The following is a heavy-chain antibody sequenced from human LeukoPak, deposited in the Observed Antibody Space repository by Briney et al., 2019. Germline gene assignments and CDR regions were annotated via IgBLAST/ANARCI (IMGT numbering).Heavy chain of an antibody. CDR1: DCTFNSYG. J-gene: IGHJ6*02. CDR2: ISAYNGDT. Sequence: GASVKVSCKASDCTFNSYGISWVRQAPGQGLEWMEWISAYNGDTKSAQKFQDRVTLTTDTSTSTAYMDLRSLRSDDTAVYYCARGPPYGSGSYYSGMDVWGQGTTVTVSS. V-gene: IGHV1-18*04. D-gene: IGHD3-10*01. CDR3: ARGPPYGSGSYYSGMDV.